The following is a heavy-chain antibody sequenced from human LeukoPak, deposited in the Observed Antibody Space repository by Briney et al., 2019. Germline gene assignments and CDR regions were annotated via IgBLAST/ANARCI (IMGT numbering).Heavy chain of an antibody. J-gene: IGHJ4*02. Sequence: GGSLRLSCAASGFTFSGHWMSWVRQAPGKGLEWVANINQGGSDKYYVDSMKGRFTISRDNANNLLYLQMNSLRGEDTAVYYCTRDRSRAEDDWGQGTLVTVSS. V-gene: IGHV3-7*01. CDR1: GFTFSGHW. D-gene: IGHD1-14*01. CDR2: INQGGSDK. CDR3: TRDRSRAEDD.